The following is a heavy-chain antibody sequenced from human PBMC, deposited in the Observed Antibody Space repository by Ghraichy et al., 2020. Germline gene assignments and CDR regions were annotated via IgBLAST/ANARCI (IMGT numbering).Heavy chain of an antibody. V-gene: IGHV1-69*10. J-gene: IGHJ6*04. Sequence: SVKVSCKASGGTFSNYAISWVRQAPGQGLEWMGGIIPIFNISNYAQKFQGRVTITADKYTTTAYMDLSSLRSEDTAGYYCARDRRQGGFDFSYYYDGMDVWGKGTTVTVSS. D-gene: IGHD5-12*01. CDR2: IIPIFNIS. CDR1: GGTFSNYA. CDR3: ARDRRQGGFDFSYYYDGMDV.